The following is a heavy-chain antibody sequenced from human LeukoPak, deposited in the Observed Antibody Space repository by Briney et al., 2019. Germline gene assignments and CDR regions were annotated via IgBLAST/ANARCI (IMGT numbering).Heavy chain of an antibody. CDR1: GDSISSSSYF. V-gene: IGHV4-39*01. J-gene: IGHJ5*02. CDR3: ARHSRIGYCDTTSCIFNWFDP. Sequence: SETLSLTCTVTGDSISSSSYFWAWLREPPGRGLEWIGNIHNTGITYYNPSLKSRVAISVDTSKNQFSLKLSSVTAADTSVYYCARHSRIGYCDTTSCIFNWFDPWGRGTLVTVSS. D-gene: IGHD2-2*01. CDR2: IHNTGIT.